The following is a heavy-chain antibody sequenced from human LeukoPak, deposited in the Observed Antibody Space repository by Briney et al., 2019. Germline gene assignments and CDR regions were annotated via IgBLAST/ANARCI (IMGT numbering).Heavy chain of an antibody. D-gene: IGHD5-12*01. CDR1: GGTFSCYA. J-gene: IGHJ6*02. V-gene: IGHV1-69*10. CDR2: IILILGIA. Sequence: ASVKVCCKASGGTFSCYAISWVRQAPGQGLEWMGGIILILGIANYAQKFQGRVTITADKSTSTAYMELSSLRAEDTAVYYCARYSGYSYYYYCGMDVWGQGTTVTVSS. CDR3: ARYSGYSYYYYCGMDV.